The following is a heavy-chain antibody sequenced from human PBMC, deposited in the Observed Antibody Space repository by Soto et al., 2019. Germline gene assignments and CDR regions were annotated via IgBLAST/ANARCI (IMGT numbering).Heavy chain of an antibody. CDR1: GGSMSSSKW. V-gene: IGHV4-4*02. CDR2: IYHSGST. CDR3: ASLKVESRGLGYYYYYGMDV. Sequence: PSETLSLTCAVSGGSMSSSKWWGWVRQPPGKGLEWIGEIYHSGSTNYNPSLKSRVTISVDKSKNQFSLKLSSVTAADTAVYYCASLKVESRGLGYYYYYGMDVWGQGTTVTVSS. D-gene: IGHD3-3*01. J-gene: IGHJ6*02.